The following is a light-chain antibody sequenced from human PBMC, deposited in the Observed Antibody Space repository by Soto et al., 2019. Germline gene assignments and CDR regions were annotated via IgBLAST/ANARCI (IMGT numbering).Light chain of an antibody. CDR2: EVS. V-gene: IGLV2-8*01. CDR3: SSYAGSNYV. J-gene: IGLJ1*01. Sequence: QSVLTQPPSASGSPGQSVTISCTGTSSDVGGYNYVSWYQQHPGKAPKLMIYEVSKRPSGVPDRFSGSKSGNTASLTVSGLQAEDEADYYCSSYAGSNYVFGTGTKSPS. CDR1: SSDVGGYNY.